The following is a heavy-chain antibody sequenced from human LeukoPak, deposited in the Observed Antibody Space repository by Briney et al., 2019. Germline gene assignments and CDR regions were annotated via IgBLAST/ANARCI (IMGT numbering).Heavy chain of an antibody. CDR3: ARRTDDSSGYNFDY. V-gene: IGHV4-61*05. CDR2: IYYSGST. Sequence: PSETLSLTCTVSGGSISSSSYYWSWIRQPPGKGLEWIGYIYYSGSTNYNPSLKSRVTISVDTSKNQFSLKLSSVTAADTAVYYCARRTDDSSGYNFDYWGQGTLVTVSS. D-gene: IGHD3-22*01. J-gene: IGHJ4*02. CDR1: GGSISSSSYY.